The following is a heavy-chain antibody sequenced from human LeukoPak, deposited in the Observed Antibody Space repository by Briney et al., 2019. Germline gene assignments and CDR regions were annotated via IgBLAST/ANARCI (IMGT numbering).Heavy chain of an antibody. D-gene: IGHD3-22*01. CDR3: ARGAYYYDSRGSPHFDY. CDR2: IIPILGIA. J-gene: IGHJ4*02. V-gene: IGHV1-69*04. CDR1: GGTVSSYA. Sequence: GASVKVSCKASGGTVSSYAISWVRQAPGQGLEWMGRIIPILGIANYAQKFQGRVTITADKSTSTAYMELSSLRSEDTAVYYCARGAYYYDSRGSPHFDYWGQGTLVTVSS.